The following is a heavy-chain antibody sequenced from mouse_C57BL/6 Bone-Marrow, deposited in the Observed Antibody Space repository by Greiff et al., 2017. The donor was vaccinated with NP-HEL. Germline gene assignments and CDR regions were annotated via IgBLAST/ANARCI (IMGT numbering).Heavy chain of an antibody. J-gene: IGHJ2*01. CDR3: AREGYYGSSPDY. CDR1: GYTFTSYW. D-gene: IGHD1-1*01. CDR2: IDPSDSET. V-gene: IGHV1-52*01. Sequence: QVQLQQPGAELVRPGSSVKLSCKASGYTFTSYWIHWVKQRPIQGLEWIGNIDPSDSETHYNQKFKDKATLTVDKSSSTAYMQLSSLTSEDSAVYYCAREGYYGSSPDYWGQGTTLTVSS.